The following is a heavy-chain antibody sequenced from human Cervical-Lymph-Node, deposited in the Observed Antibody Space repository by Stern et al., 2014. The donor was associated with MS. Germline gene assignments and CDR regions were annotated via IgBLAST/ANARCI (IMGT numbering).Heavy chain of an antibody. Sequence: VHLVESGGDLVKPGGSLRLSCAASGFTFSDYYMTWIRQAPGTGLEWISYIRRGGHTIYYADSWKGRFTISRDNAKNSLYLQMNSLRADDTAVYYCARGNDLFDYWGQGTLVTVSS. CDR2: IRRGGHTI. D-gene: IGHD1-1*01. V-gene: IGHV3-11*01. CDR3: ARGNDLFDY. CDR1: GFTFSDYY. J-gene: IGHJ4*02.